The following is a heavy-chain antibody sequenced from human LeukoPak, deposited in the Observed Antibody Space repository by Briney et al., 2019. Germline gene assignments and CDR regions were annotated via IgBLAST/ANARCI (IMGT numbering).Heavy chain of an antibody. J-gene: IGHJ4*02. V-gene: IGHV1-46*01. CDR1: GHTFTSYY. D-gene: IGHD2-15*01. Sequence: ASVKVSCKASGHTFTSYYMHWVRQAPGQGLEWMGIINPSGGSTSYAQKFQGRVTMTRDTSTSTVYMELSSLRSEDTAVYYCARGPYCSGGSCYHFDYWGQGTLVTVSS. CDR3: ARGPYCSGGSCYHFDY. CDR2: INPSGGST.